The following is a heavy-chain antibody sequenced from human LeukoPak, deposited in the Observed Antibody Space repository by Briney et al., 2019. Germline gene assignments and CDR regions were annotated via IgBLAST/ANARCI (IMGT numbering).Heavy chain of an antibody. CDR1: GFTFSSYA. CDR2: ISIDGGRT. D-gene: IGHD3-10*01. Sequence: PGGSLRLSCAASGFTFSSYAMSWVRQAPGKGPEWVSTISIDGGRTYYADSVKGRFTVSRDTSKNTLYLQLNSLRAEDTAVYYCARFDYYGSANQIAHFDLWGWGTLVSVSS. V-gene: IGHV3-23*01. CDR3: ARFDYYGSANQIAHFDL. J-gene: IGHJ4*02.